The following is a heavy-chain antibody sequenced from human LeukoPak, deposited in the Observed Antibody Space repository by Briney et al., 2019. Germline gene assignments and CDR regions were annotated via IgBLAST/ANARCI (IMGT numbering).Heavy chain of an antibody. Sequence: SETLPLTCTVSGGSISSYYWSWIRQPPGKGLEWIGYIYYSGSTNYNPSLKSRVTISVDTSRNQFSLKLSSVTAADTAVYYCARRYGPFDYWGQGTLVTVSS. J-gene: IGHJ4*02. D-gene: IGHD5-24*01. CDR1: GGSISSYY. CDR2: IYYSGST. CDR3: ARRYGPFDY. V-gene: IGHV4-59*01.